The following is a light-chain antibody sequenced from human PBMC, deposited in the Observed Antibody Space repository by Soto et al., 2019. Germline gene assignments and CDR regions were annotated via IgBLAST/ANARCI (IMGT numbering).Light chain of an antibody. V-gene: IGKV3-20*01. J-gene: IGKJ1*01. Sequence: ESVLTQSPGTLSLSPGERDTLSCIASHSVSNNYFAWHQPQPGPAPRLLIYGASTRATGIPDRFSGSGSGTDFTLTIIRLEPEDFAVYYCQQYGSSGTFGQGTKVDI. CDR1: HSVSNNY. CDR2: GAS. CDR3: QQYGSSGT.